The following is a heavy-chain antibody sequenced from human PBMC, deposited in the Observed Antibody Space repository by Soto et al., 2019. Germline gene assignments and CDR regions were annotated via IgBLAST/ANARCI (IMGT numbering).Heavy chain of an antibody. CDR1: GFTFSTFA. CDR2: ISGGGDGT. V-gene: IGHV3-23*01. Sequence: GGSLRLSCAASGFTFSTFAMSWVRQAPGKGLEWVSTISGGGDGTYYADSVKGRFTISRDNSKNTMYLQMDSLRAEDTAVYYCAKDRPTTSSSKMDVWGKGTTVTVSS. J-gene: IGHJ6*04. CDR3: AKDRPTTSSSKMDV. D-gene: IGHD6-6*01.